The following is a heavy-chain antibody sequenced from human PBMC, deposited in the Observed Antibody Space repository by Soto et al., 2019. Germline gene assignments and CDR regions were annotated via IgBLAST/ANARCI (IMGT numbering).Heavy chain of an antibody. CDR3: AHSHFEILTGHFDS. D-gene: IGHD3-9*01. V-gene: IGHV2-5*01. J-gene: IGHJ5*01. Sequence: QITLKESGPSLVKPTQTLTLTCTFSGFSLTNTGVTVGWIRQPPAKALEWLALVYWHDDKRYNPSLRNMLTLAKDTSKNRVVLTLANVGPVDTATYYCAHSHFEILTGHFDSWGRGTLVTVSA. CDR2: VYWHDDK. CDR1: GFSLTNTGVT.